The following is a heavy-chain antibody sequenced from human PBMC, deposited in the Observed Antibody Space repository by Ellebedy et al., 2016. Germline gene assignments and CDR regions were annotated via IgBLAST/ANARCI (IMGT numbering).Heavy chain of an antibody. Sequence: SVKVSCXASGGTFSSYAISWVRQAPGQGLEWMGGIIPIFGTANYAQKFQGRVTITADKSTSTAYMELSSLRSEDTAVYYCASWYSGSSGDYWGQGTLVTVSS. CDR1: GGTFSSYA. J-gene: IGHJ4*02. V-gene: IGHV1-69*06. D-gene: IGHD1-26*01. CDR3: ASWYSGSSGDY. CDR2: IIPIFGTA.